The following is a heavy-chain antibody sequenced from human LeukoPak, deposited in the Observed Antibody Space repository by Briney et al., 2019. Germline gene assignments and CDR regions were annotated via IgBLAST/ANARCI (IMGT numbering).Heavy chain of an antibody. Sequence: GGSLRLSCAASGFDFSRYEMNWVRQAPGKGLEWVSYIRTSSRTRYYADSVKGRFTISRDNAKDSLDLHMNSRRAEDTAIYYCAREDWSSTSCRLDSWGQGTLVTVSS. CDR2: IRTSSRTR. CDR1: GFDFSRYE. J-gene: IGHJ4*02. CDR3: AREDWSSTSCRLDS. D-gene: IGHD2-2*01. V-gene: IGHV3-48*03.